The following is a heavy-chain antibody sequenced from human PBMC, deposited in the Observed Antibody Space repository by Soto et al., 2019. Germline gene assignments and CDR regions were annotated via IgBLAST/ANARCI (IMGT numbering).Heavy chain of an antibody. J-gene: IGHJ4*02. CDR1: GFTFSIFS. D-gene: IGHD6-19*01. CDR3: ARDIAVDLDY. CDR2: ISSSGDTI. V-gene: IGHV3-48*01. Sequence: EVQLVESGGVLVQPGGSLRLSCAASGFTFSIFSMNWVRQAPGRGLEWVSYISSSGDTIHYADSVKGRFTISRDNAKNSLYLQMDSLRAEDTAVYYCARDIAVDLDYWGQGTLVTVSS.